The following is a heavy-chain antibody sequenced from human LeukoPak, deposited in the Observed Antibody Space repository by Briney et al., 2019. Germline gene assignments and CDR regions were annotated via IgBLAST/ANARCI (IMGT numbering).Heavy chain of an antibody. CDR2: IRSKANSYAT. CDR1: GFTFSGSA. V-gene: IGHV3-73*01. D-gene: IGHD3-22*01. J-gene: IGHJ4*02. CDR3: TTRNYYDSSGHDY. Sequence: GGSLRLSCAASGFTFSGSAMHWVRQASGKGLEWVGRIRSKANSYATAYAASVKGRFTISRDDSKNTAYLQMNSLKTEDTAVYYCTTRNYYDSSGHDYWGKGTLVTVSS.